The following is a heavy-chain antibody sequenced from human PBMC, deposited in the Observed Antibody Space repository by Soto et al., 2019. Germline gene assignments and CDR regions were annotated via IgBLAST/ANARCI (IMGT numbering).Heavy chain of an antibody. V-gene: IGHV1-3*01. Sequence: QVQLVQSGAEVKKPGASVKVSCKASGYTFTSYAMHWVRQAPGQRLEWMGWINAGNGNTNYAQKLQGRVTMTTDTSTSTAYMELRSLRSDDTAVYYCARDPQYSGSLSGGGDAFDIWGHGTMVTVSS. CDR2: INAGNGNT. CDR1: GYTFTSYA. J-gene: IGHJ3*02. CDR3: ARDPQYSGSLSGGGDAFDI. D-gene: IGHD1-26*01.